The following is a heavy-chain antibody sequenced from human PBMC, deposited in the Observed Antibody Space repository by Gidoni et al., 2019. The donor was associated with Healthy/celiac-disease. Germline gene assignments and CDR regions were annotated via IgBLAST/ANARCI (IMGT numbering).Heavy chain of an antibody. CDR2: IGTAGDT. V-gene: IGHV3-13*01. J-gene: IGHJ2*01. D-gene: IGHD3-22*01. CDR1: GFTFSSYD. CDR3: ARGYYDSSGYYYGQAYWYFDL. Sequence: EVQLVESGGGLVQPGGSLRLSCAASGFTFSSYDLPWVRQATGKGLEWVSAIGTAGDTYYPGSVKGRFTISRENAKNSLYLQMNSLRAGDTAVYYCARGYYDSSGYYYGQAYWYFDLWGRGTLVTVSS.